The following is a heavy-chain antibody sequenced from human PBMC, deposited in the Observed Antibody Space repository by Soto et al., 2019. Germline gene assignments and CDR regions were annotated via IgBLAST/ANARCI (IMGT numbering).Heavy chain of an antibody. D-gene: IGHD2-15*01. J-gene: IGHJ3*02. CDR2: TYYRSKWYN. CDR3: AREGEEEGGYCSGGSCYSNPTIAFDI. Sequence: SQTLSLTCAISGDSVCSNSGAWNWIRQSPSRGLEWLGRTYYRSKWYNDYAVSVKSRITINPDTSKNQFSLQLNSVTPEDTAVYYCAREGEEEGGYCSGGSCYSNPTIAFDIWGQGTMVTVSS. CDR1: GDSVCSNSGA. V-gene: IGHV6-1*01.